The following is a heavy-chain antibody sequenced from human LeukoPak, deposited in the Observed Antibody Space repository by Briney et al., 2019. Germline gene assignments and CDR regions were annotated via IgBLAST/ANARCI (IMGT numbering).Heavy chain of an antibody. D-gene: IGHD1-14*01. CDR3: ARDKSSYRGTYYFDY. J-gene: IGHJ4*02. CDR1: GFTFSSYG. CDR2: IWYDGSNK. V-gene: IGHV3-33*01. Sequence: GGSLRLSCAASGFTFSSYGMHWVRQAPGKGLEWVAVIWYDGSNKYYADSVKGRFTISRDNSKNTLYLQMNSLRAEDTAVYYCARDKSSYRGTYYFDYWGQGTLVTVSS.